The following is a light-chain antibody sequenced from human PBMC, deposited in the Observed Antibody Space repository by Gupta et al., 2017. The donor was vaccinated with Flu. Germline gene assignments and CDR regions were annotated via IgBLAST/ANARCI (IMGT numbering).Light chain of an antibody. V-gene: IGLV1-51*01. CDR3: GTWDSGLRAGV. CDR1: SSNIGINY. CDR2: DND. Sequence: KVTISCSGSSSNIGINYVSWYQHVPRTAPKLLIFDNDKHPSGIPDRFSGSKSGTSATLDITGLQAGDEADYYCGTWDSGLRAGVFGGGSKLTVL. J-gene: IGLJ3*02.